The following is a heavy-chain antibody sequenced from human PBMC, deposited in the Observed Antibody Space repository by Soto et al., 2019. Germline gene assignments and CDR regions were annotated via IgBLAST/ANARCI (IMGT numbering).Heavy chain of an antibody. Sequence: PSETLSLTCTVSGGSISSYYWSWIRQPPGKGLEWIGYIYYSGSTNYNPSLKSRVTISVDTSKNQFSLKLSSVTAADTAVYYCARDSGSYYDGVDAFDIWGQGXMVTV. CDR2: IYYSGST. CDR3: ARDSGSYYDGVDAFDI. CDR1: GGSISSYY. J-gene: IGHJ3*02. V-gene: IGHV4-59*01. D-gene: IGHD1-26*01.